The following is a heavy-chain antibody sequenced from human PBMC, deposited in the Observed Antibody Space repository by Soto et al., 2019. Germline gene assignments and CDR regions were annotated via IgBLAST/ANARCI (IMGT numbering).Heavy chain of an antibody. CDR2: ISDSGDSR. CDR1: GFTFCSYV. CDR3: AREDDGGDRDYYGLDV. Sequence: GGSLRLSCAASGFTFCSYVVSWVRQAPGKGLEWVSSISDSGDSRYYTDSVKGRFTISRDNSKNTLYLQMNSLRAEDTAVYFCAREDDGGDRDYYGLDVWGQGTTVTVSS. V-gene: IGHV3-23*01. J-gene: IGHJ6*02. D-gene: IGHD2-21*02.